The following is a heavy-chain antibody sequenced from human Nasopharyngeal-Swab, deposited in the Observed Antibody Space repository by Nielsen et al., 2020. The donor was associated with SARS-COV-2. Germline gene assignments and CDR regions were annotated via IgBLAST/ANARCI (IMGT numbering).Heavy chain of an antibody. J-gene: IGHJ6*02. CDR3: AKAQGIRYGLDV. V-gene: IGHV3-30*18. CDR2: ISNDGSNK. CDR1: GFTVSSNY. Sequence: GESLKISCAASGFTVSSNYMSWVRQAPGKGLEWVTLISNDGSNKYYGDSVKGRFTISRDNSRNTLFLQMNSLRPEDTAVYYCAKAQGIRYGLDVWGHGTTVTVSS.